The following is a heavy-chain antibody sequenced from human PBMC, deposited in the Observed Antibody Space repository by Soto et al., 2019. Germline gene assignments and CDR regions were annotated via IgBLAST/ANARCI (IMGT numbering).Heavy chain of an antibody. CDR2: ISYDGSNK. V-gene: IGHV3-30*18. CDR3: AKDQKENYYDSSGYYDY. J-gene: IGHJ4*02. D-gene: IGHD3-22*01. CDR1: GFTFSSYG. Sequence: GGSLRLSCAASGFTFSSYGMHWVHQAPGKGLEWVAVISYDGSNKYYADSVKGRFTISRDNSKNTLYLQMNSLRAEDTAVYYCAKDQKENYYDSSGYYDYWGQGTLVTVSS.